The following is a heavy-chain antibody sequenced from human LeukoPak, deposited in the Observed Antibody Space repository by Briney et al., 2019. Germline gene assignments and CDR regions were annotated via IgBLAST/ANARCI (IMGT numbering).Heavy chain of an antibody. CDR1: GFTVSTNY. Sequence: PGGSLRLSCAASGFTVSTNYMSWVRRAPGKGLEWVSIIFSGGSTYYADSVKGRFTISRDNSKNTLYLQMNSLRAEDTAVYYCTRDAERIRATDGFDIWGQGTMVTVSS. CDR3: TRDAERIRATDGFDI. D-gene: IGHD3-10*01. V-gene: IGHV3-66*01. J-gene: IGHJ3*02. CDR2: IFSGGST.